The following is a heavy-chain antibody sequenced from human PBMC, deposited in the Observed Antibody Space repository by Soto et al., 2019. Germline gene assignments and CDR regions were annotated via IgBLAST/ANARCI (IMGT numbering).Heavy chain of an antibody. D-gene: IGHD3-16*01. CDR1: GFTFSNYA. V-gene: IGHV3-23*01. Sequence: EVQLLDSGGGLVQPGGSLRLSCAASGFTFSNYAMTWVRQGPGKGLEWVSGISGSGGRSYYADSVKGRFTISRVNSKSTLYLQMNSLRAEDTAVYYCAKAYFVWSSEQPYYFDYWAQGTLVTVSS. CDR2: ISGSGGRS. CDR3: AKAYFVWSSEQPYYFDY. J-gene: IGHJ4*02.